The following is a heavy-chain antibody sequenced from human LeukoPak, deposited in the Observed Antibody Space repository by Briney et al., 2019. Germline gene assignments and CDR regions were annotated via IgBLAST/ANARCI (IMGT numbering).Heavy chain of an antibody. CDR3: ARDSSSWYSYYYYMDV. CDR2: ISSDGSKK. J-gene: IGHJ6*03. Sequence: GGSLRLSCEVSGFTFSSYAMHWVRQAPGKGLEWVAVISSDGSKKDYADSVKGRFTISRDNSKNTLYLQMNSLRAEDTAVYYCARDSSSWYSYYYYMDVWGKGTTVTVSS. V-gene: IGHV3-30*04. D-gene: IGHD6-13*01. CDR1: GFTFSSYA.